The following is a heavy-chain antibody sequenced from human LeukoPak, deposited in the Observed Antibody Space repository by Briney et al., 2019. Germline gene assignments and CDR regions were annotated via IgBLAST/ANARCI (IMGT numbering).Heavy chain of an antibody. CDR1: GFTFSSYG. CDR3: ARAGQRRSYPDY. Sequence: GGSLRLSCAASGFTFSSYGMHWVRQAPGEGLEWVAVISYDGSNKYYADSVKGRFTISRDNSKNTLYLQMNSLRAEDTAVYYCARAGQRRSYPDYWGQGTLVTVSS. V-gene: IGHV3-30*03. D-gene: IGHD1-26*01. J-gene: IGHJ4*02. CDR2: ISYDGSNK.